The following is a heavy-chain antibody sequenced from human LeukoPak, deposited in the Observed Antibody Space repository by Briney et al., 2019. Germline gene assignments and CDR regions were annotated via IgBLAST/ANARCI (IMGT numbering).Heavy chain of an antibody. Sequence: GASVKVSCKASGGTFSSYAISWVRQAPGQRLEWMGRIIPIFGTANYAQKLQGRVTITTDESTSTAYMELSSLRSEDKAVYYCARVLAGSSWGFDYWGQGTLVTVSS. CDR1: GGTFSSYA. CDR3: ARVLAGSSWGFDY. D-gene: IGHD6-13*01. J-gene: IGHJ4*02. CDR2: IIPIFGTA. V-gene: IGHV1-69*05.